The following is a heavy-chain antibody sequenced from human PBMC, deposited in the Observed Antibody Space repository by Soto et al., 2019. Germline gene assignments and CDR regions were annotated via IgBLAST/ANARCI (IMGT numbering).Heavy chain of an antibody. CDR2: IYYSGST. CDR3: ARSYSSSWYWFDP. Sequence: SETLSLTCTVSGGSISSYYWSWIRQPPGKGLEWIGYIYYSGSTNYNPSLKSRVTISVDTSKNQFSLKLSSVTAADTAVYYCARSYSSSWYWFDPWGQGTLVTVSS. J-gene: IGHJ5*02. V-gene: IGHV4-59*01. CDR1: GGSISSYY. D-gene: IGHD6-13*01.